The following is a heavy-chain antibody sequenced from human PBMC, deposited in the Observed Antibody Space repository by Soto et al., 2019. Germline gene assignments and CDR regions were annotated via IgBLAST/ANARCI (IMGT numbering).Heavy chain of an antibody. D-gene: IGHD4-17*01. CDR3: ASHGSGDYFWFDP. CDR2: ASPDGSST. CDR1: GFTFSNFW. V-gene: IGHV3-74*01. Sequence: PWGSLRLSCSASGFTFSNFWVHWFRQAPGKGLVWVSRASPDGSSTSYADSVKGRFTISRDNAKNMLYMEMNSLRAEDTAVYYCASHGSGDYFWFDPWGQGTLVTVSS. J-gene: IGHJ5*02.